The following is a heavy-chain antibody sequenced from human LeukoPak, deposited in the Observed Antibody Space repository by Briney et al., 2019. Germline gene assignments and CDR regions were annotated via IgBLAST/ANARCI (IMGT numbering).Heavy chain of an antibody. Sequence: GGSLRLSCAASGFTFSSYGMHWVRQAPGKGLERVAVLWYDGSNKYYADSVKGRFTISRDNAKNSLYLRMNSLRAEDTAVYYCARGKGYDSSTAAFYIWGQGTMVTVSS. D-gene: IGHD3-22*01. J-gene: IGHJ3*02. CDR1: GFTFSSYG. CDR2: LWYDGSNK. CDR3: ARGKGYDSSTAAFYI. V-gene: IGHV3-33*01.